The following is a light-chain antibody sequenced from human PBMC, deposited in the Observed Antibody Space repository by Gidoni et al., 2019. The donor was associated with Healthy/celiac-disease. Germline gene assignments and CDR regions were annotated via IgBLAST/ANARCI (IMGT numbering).Light chain of an antibody. J-gene: IGLJ1*01. CDR2: DDS. CDR3: QVWDSSSDPFPYV. CDR1: NIGSKS. V-gene: IGLV3-21*02. Sequence: SYVLTQPPSVSVAPGQTARITCGGNNIGSKSVHWYQQKPGQAPVLVVYDDSDRPSGILERFSGSNSGNTATLTISRVEAGDEADYYCQVWDSSSDPFPYVFGTGTKVTVL.